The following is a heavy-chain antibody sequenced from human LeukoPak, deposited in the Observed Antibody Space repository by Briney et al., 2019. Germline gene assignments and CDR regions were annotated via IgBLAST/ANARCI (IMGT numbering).Heavy chain of an antibody. J-gene: IGHJ5*02. Sequence: ASVKVSCKASGYTFTSYDINWVRQATGQGLEWMGWMNPNSGNTGYAQKFQSRVTMTRNTSISTAYMELSSLRSEDTAVYYCARGPYCSSTSCYTGPLRPWGQGTLVTVSS. V-gene: IGHV1-8*01. D-gene: IGHD2-2*02. CDR3: ARGPYCSSTSCYTGPLRP. CDR2: MNPNSGNT. CDR1: GYTFTSYD.